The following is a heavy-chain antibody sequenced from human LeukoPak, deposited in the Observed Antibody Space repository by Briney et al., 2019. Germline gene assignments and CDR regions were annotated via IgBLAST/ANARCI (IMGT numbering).Heavy chain of an antibody. CDR2: INHSGST. Sequence: KPSETLSLTCAVYGGSFSGYYWSWIRQPPGKGLEWIGEINHSGSTYYNPSLKSRVTISVDTSMNQFSLKLSSVTAADTAVYYCARDYSSSWYRPGGFDYWGQGTLVTVSS. CDR1: GGSFSGYY. D-gene: IGHD6-13*01. CDR3: ARDYSSSWYRPGGFDY. J-gene: IGHJ4*02. V-gene: IGHV4-34*01.